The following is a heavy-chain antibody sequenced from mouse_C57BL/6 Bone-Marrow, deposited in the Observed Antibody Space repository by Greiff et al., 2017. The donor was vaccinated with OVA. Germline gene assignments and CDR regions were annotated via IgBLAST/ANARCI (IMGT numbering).Heavy chain of an antibody. CDR2: INPNNGGT. CDR3: ESSATVVDSCIDV. D-gene: IGHD1-1*01. CDR1: GYTFTDYY. V-gene: IGHV1-26*01. Sequence: EVQLQQSGPELVKPGASVKISCKASGYTFTDYYMNWVKQSHGKSLEWIGDINPNNGGTSYNQKFKGKATLTVDKSSSPASMELRRLTSEDSSLYYCESSATVVDSCIDVCGTESTGTASS. J-gene: IGHJ1*03.